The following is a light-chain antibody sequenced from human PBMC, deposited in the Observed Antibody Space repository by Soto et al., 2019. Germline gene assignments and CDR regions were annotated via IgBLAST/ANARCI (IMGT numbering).Light chain of an antibody. V-gene: IGLV1-51*02. J-gene: IGLJ2*01. CDR2: ENN. CDR3: GTWDSSLSAGV. Sequence: QSVLTQSPSVSAAPGQKVTISCSGSSSNVGSNFVSWYQQLPGTAPKLLIYENNKRPSGIPGRFSGSKSGTSATLDITGLQTGDDADYYCGTWDSSLSAGVFGGGTKLTVL. CDR1: SSNVGSNF.